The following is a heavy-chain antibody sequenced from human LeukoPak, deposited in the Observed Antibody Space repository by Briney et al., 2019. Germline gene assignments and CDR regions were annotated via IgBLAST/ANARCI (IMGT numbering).Heavy chain of an antibody. Sequence: ASVKVSCKASAYTFTSYGISWVRQAPGQGLEWMGWISTYNGNTNYAQKLQGRVTMTTDTSTSTAYMELRSLRSDDTAVYFCARFRRDSSGVLYYFDYWGQGTLVTVSS. CDR1: AYTFTSYG. CDR3: ARFRRDSSGVLYYFDY. CDR2: ISTYNGNT. J-gene: IGHJ4*02. D-gene: IGHD3-22*01. V-gene: IGHV1-18*01.